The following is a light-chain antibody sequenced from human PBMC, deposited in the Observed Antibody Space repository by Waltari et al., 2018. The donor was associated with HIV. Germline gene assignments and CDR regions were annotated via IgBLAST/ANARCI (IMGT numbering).Light chain of an antibody. CDR1: QAVRSN. V-gene: IGKV3-15*01. Sequence: IVMTQSPATLSVSPGQRVTLSCRASQAVRSNVAWYQQNPGQSPRLLIFAASTRATGVPARFSGNGFGTDFTLSITNLQSEDFAVYHCQQYVEWPLTFGQGPTV. CDR3: QQYVEWPLT. CDR2: AAS. J-gene: IGKJ1*01.